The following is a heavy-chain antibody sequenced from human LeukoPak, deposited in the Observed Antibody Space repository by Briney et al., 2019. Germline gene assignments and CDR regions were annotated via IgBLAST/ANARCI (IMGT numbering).Heavy chain of an antibody. CDR1: GGTFSSCA. J-gene: IGHJ6*03. D-gene: IGHD3-3*01. V-gene: IGHV1-69*13. CDR3: ARGVLRFLEWLPDYYYYYMDV. CDR2: IIPIFGTA. Sequence: ASVKVSCKASGGTFSSCAISWVRQAPGQGLEWMGGIIPIFGTANYAQKFQGRVTITADESTSTAYMELSSLRSEDTAVYYCARGVLRFLEWLPDYYYYYMDVWGKGTTVTVSS.